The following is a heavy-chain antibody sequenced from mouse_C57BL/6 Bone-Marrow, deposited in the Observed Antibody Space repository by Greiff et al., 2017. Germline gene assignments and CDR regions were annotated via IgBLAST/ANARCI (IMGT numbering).Heavy chain of an antibody. CDR1: GFTFSSYA. CDR2: ISSGGDYI. V-gene: IGHV5-9-1*02. Sequence: EVKLVESGEGLVKPGGSLTLSCAASGFTFSSYAMSWVRQTPEKRLEWVAYISSGGDYIYYADTVKGRFTISSDNARNTLYLQMSSLKSEDTAMYYCTRRSYGQGDFWGTGTSVTVSS. CDR3: TRRSYGQGDF. D-gene: IGHD2-12*01. J-gene: IGHJ4*01.